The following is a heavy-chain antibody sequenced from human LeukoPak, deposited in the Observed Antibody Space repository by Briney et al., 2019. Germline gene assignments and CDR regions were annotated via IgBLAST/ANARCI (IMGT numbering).Heavy chain of an antibody. CDR1: GFTFSSYS. D-gene: IGHD3-22*01. J-gene: IGHJ4*02. CDR3: ARDLGYYYDSSGYFHY. V-gene: IGHV3-21*01. Sequence: GGSLRLSCAASGFTFSSYSMNWVRQAPGKGLEWVXXXXXSSSYIYYADSVKGRFTISRDNAKNSLYLQMNSLRAEDTAVYYCARDLGYYYDSSGYFHYWGQGTLVTVSS. CDR2: XXXSSSYI.